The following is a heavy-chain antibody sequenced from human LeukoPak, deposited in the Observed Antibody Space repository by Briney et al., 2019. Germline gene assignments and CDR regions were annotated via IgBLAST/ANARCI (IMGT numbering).Heavy chain of an antibody. D-gene: IGHD4-11*01. Sequence: SETLSLTCAVYGGSFSGYYWSWVRQPPGKGLEWIGEINHSGSTNYNPSLKSRVTISVDTPKNQFSLKLSSVTAADTAVYYCARGQDRSTVTGSLDYWGQGTLVTVSS. CDR2: INHSGST. V-gene: IGHV4-34*01. CDR1: GGSFSGYY. J-gene: IGHJ4*02. CDR3: ARGQDRSTVTGSLDY.